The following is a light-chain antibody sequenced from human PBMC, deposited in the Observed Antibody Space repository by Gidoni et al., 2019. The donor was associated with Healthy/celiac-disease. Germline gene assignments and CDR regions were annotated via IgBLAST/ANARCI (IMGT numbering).Light chain of an antibody. V-gene: IGKV1-5*03. Sequence: DIQMTQSPSTLSASVGDRVTITCRASQSISSWLAWYQQKPGKAPKLLIYKASSLESGVPPRFSGSGSGTEFTLTISSLQPDDFATYYCQQYNSYSGTFGQXTKVEIK. CDR3: QQYNSYSGT. J-gene: IGKJ1*01. CDR2: KAS. CDR1: QSISSW.